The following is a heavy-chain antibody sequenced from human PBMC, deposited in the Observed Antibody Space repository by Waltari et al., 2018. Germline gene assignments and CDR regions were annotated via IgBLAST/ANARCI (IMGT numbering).Heavy chain of an antibody. D-gene: IGHD2-8*01. J-gene: IGHJ1*01. CDR3: SRSMVH. V-gene: IGHV3-7*03. CDR2: IKEDGSEK. Sequence: EVQLVESGGGLVQPGGSLRLACAASGFTFSRYWMSWVRQAPGKGLEWVANIKEDGSEKYYVDSVKGRFTISRDNAKNSVYLQMNSLRAEDTAVYYCSRSMVHWGQGTLVTVSS. CDR1: GFTFSRYW.